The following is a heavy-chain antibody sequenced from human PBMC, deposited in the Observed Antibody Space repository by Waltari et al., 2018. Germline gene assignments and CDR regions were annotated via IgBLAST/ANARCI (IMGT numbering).Heavy chain of an antibody. CDR1: GFSLSTSGMC. CDR2: IDWDDDK. Sequence: QVTLRESGPALVKPTQTLTLTCTFSGFSLSTSGMCVSWIRQPPGKALEWLALIDWDDDKYYSTSLKTRLTISKDTSKNQVVLTMTNMDPVDTATYYCARILGGSSRGAFDIWGQGTMVTVSS. J-gene: IGHJ3*02. D-gene: IGHD2-2*01. CDR3: ARILGGSSRGAFDI. V-gene: IGHV2-70*01.